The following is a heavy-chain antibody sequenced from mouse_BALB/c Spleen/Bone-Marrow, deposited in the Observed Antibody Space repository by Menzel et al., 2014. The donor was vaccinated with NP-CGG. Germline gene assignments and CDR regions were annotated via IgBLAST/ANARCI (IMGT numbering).Heavy chain of an antibody. CDR3: ARRGDYDEGYAMDY. J-gene: IGHJ4*01. V-gene: IGHV2-6*02. CDR1: GFSLTSYG. CDR2: IWSDGST. D-gene: IGHD2-4*01. Sequence: VKLVESGPGLVAPSQSLSITCSVSGFSLTSYGVHWVRQPPGKGLEWLVVIWSDGSTTYNSALRSRLVISKDNSKSQVFLKLNSLQTDDTAMYYCARRGDYDEGYAMDYWGQGTSVTVSS.